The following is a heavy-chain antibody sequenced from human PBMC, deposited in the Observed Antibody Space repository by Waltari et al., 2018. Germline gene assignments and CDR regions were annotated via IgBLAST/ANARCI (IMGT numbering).Heavy chain of an antibody. V-gene: IGHV3-11*01. CDR1: GFDLKDYY. J-gene: IGHJ4*02. CDR2: ISSTGSKS. CDR3: ARESGLPLDY. Sequence: QLVESGGGLVKPGGSLRLSCVVSGFDLKDYYMHWIRQAPGKGLEWLSNISSTGSKSFYIESVKGRFTISRDNAKNSLYLEMNDLRVDDTATYYCARESGLPLDYWGQGTPVTVSS.